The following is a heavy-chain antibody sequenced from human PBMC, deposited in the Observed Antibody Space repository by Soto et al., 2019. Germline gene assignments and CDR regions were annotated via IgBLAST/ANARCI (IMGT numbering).Heavy chain of an antibody. CDR3: ARGPNMITFGGVIVACGYFDY. CDR1: GGSISSSNW. V-gene: IGHV4-4*02. D-gene: IGHD3-16*02. CDR2: IYHSGST. Sequence: SSETLSLTCTVSGGSISSSNWWSWVRQPPGKGLEWIGEIYHSGSTNYNPSLKSRVTISVDKSKNQFSLKLSSVTAADTAVYYCARGPNMITFGGVIVACGYFDYWGQGTLVTVS. J-gene: IGHJ4*02.